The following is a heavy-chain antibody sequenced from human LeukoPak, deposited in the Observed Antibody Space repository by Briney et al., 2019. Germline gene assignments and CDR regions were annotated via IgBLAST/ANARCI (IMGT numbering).Heavy chain of an antibody. CDR1: GFTFSTYA. J-gene: IGHJ4*02. Sequence: GGSLRLSCAASGFTFSTYAMSWVRRAPGKGLEWVSGISGSGTHTYYADSVKGRFTISRDNSKNTLYLQMNGLRAEDTAVYYCAKERDYGHFDYWGQGTLVTVSS. CDR3: AKERDYGHFDY. CDR2: ISGSGTHT. V-gene: IGHV3-23*01. D-gene: IGHD4-17*01.